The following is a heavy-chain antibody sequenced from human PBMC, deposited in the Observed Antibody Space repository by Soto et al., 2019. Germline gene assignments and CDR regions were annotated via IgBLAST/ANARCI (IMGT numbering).Heavy chain of an antibody. J-gene: IGHJ4*02. CDR2: IYHSGST. D-gene: IGHD6-13*01. V-gene: IGHV4-30-2*01. CDR1: GGSISSGGYS. Sequence: SETLSLTCAVSGGSISSGGYSWSWIRQPPGKGLEWIGYIYHSGSTYYNPSLKSRVTISVDRSKNQFSLKLSSVTAADTAVYYCAREGPIAAAGRSVRYFDYWGQGTLVTVS. CDR3: AREGPIAAAGRSVRYFDY.